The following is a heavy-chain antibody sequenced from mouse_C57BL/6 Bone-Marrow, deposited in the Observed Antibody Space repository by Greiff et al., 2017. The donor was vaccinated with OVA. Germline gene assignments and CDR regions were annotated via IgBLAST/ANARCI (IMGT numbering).Heavy chain of an antibody. CDR3: ASPYYSNFSWFAY. V-gene: IGHV1-58*01. CDR1: GYTFTSYG. CDR2: IYIGNGYT. J-gene: IGHJ3*01. D-gene: IGHD2-5*01. Sequence: EVQLQQSGAELVRPGSSVKMSCKTSGYTFTSYGINWVKQRPGPGLAWIGYIYIGNGYTEYNEKFKGKATLTSDTSSSTAYRQLSSLTSEDSAIYFCASPYYSNFSWFAYWGQGTLVTVSA.